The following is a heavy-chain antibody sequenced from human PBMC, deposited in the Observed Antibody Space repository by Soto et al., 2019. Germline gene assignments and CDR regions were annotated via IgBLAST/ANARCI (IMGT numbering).Heavy chain of an antibody. CDR2: ISSSSSTI. Sequence: EVQLVESGGGLVQPGGSLRLSCAASGFNFSSYSMNWVRQAPGKGLEWVSYISSSSSTIYYAESVKGRFTISRDNAKNSLYLHMNSLRDEDTAVYYCAGDPFSYYYGSGREAFDIWGQGTMVTVSS. CDR1: GFNFSSYS. D-gene: IGHD3-10*01. V-gene: IGHV3-48*02. J-gene: IGHJ3*02. CDR3: AGDPFSYYYGSGREAFDI.